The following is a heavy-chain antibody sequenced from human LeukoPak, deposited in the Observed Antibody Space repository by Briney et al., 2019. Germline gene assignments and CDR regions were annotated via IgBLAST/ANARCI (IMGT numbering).Heavy chain of an antibody. CDR1: GFTFSSYS. V-gene: IGHV3-21*01. CDR2: ISSSSSYI. J-gene: IGHJ4*02. CDR3: ANNPHYWELLCDY. Sequence: NSGGSLRLSCAASGFTFSSYSMNWVRQAPGKGLEWVSSISSSSSYIYYADSVKGRFTISRDNAKNSLYLQMNSLRAEDTAVYYCANNPHYWELLCDYWGQGTLVTVSS. D-gene: IGHD1-26*01.